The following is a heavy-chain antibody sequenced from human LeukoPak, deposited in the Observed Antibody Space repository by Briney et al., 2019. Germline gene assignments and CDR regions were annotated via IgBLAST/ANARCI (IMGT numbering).Heavy chain of an antibody. J-gene: IGHJ5*02. Sequence: SETLSLTCTVSGGSISSGDYYWSWIRQPPGKGLEWIGYIYYSGSTYYNPSLKSRVTISVDTSKNQFSLKLSSVTAADTAVYYCARHWGSFIAPNWFDPWGQGTLVTVSS. V-gene: IGHV4-30-4*01. CDR2: IYYSGST. CDR3: ARHWGSFIAPNWFDP. D-gene: IGHD6-13*01. CDR1: GGSISSGDYY.